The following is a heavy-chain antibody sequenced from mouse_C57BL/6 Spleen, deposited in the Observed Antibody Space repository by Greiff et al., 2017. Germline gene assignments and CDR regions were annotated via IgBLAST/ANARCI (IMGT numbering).Heavy chain of an antibody. CDR3: ARVGLYYDYAMDY. CDR1: GYTFTTYP. J-gene: IGHJ4*01. Sequence: QVHVKQSGAELVKPGASVKMSCKASGYTFTTYPIEWMKQNHGKSLEWIGNFHPYNVDTKYNEKFKGKATLTVEKSSSTFYLELSRLTSDDSAVYYCARVGLYYDYAMDYWGQGTSVTVSS. V-gene: IGHV1-47*01. D-gene: IGHD1-1*01. CDR2: FHPYNVDT.